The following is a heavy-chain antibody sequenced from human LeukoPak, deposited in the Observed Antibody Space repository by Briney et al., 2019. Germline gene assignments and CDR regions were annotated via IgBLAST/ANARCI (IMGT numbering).Heavy chain of an antibody. D-gene: IGHD3/OR15-3a*01. Sequence: GGSLRVSCAASGFTFSNYAMSWVRQAPGKGLEWVSGINGNGGSTYNADSVKGRFTISRDNSKNTLYLQMNSLRAEDTAVYYCAKGGLVHPLHIWGQGTMVTVSS. CDR3: AKGGLVHPLHI. CDR1: GFTFSNYA. CDR2: INGNGGST. J-gene: IGHJ3*02. V-gene: IGHV3-23*01.